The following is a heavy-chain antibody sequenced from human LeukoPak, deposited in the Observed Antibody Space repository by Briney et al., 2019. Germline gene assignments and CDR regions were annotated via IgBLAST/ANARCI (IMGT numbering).Heavy chain of an antibody. J-gene: IGHJ4*02. CDR1: GYTFTGYY. CDR2: INPDSGDT. Sequence: ASVKVSCKASGYTFTGYYMHWVRQAPGQGLEWMGWINPDSGDTNFAQKFQGRVTMTRDTSISTAYMELSRLRSDDTAVYYCGKDFRDSLDYWGQGTLVTVS. CDR3: GKDFRDSLDY. V-gene: IGHV1-2*02.